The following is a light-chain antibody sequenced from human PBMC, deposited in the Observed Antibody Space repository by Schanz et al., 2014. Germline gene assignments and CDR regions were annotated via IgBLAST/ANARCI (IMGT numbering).Light chain of an antibody. CDR1: SSDVGDYNY. Sequence: QSALTQPASVSGSPGQSITLSCTGTSSDVGDYNYVSWYQQHPGKAPKLMIYDVTNRPSGVSNRFSGSKSDNAASLTISGLQAEDEADYYCCSYTASSTWVFGGGTKLTVL. CDR3: CSYTASSTWV. CDR2: DVT. V-gene: IGLV2-14*01. J-gene: IGLJ3*02.